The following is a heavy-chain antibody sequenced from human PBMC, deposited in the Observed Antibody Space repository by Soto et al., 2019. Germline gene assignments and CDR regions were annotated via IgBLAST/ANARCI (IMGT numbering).Heavy chain of an antibody. J-gene: IGHJ4*02. Sequence: EVQLVETGGGLIQPGGSLRLSCAASGFTVSSKYMTWVRQAPGKGLEWVSGINSGGHTYYAASVKGRFTIYRDNSKNIVYLHSNRVRAEDRARYSCSRPGPSRSETDWGQGTLVTVSS. CDR3: SRPGPSRSETD. CDR1: GFTVSSKY. D-gene: IGHD7-27*01. V-gene: IGHV3-53*02. CDR2: INSGGHT.